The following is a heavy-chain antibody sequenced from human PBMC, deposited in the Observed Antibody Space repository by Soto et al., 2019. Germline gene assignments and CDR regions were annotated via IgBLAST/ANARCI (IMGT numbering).Heavy chain of an antibody. CDR1: GYTFTSYY. CDR2: INPSGGST. Sequence: QVQLVQSGAEVKKPGASVKVSCKASGYTFTSYYMHWVRQAPGQGLEWMGIINPSGGSTSYAQKFQGRGTMTRDTSASTVYMELRSLRSEDTAVYYCARGKQQLVRGGWFDPWGQGTLVTVSS. CDR3: ARGKQQLVRGGWFDP. V-gene: IGHV1-46*01. D-gene: IGHD6-13*01. J-gene: IGHJ5*02.